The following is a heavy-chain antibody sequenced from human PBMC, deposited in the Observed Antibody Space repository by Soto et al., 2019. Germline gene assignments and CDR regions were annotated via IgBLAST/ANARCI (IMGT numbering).Heavy chain of an antibody. D-gene: IGHD4-17*01. J-gene: IGHJ4*02. CDR2: IYHSGDT. CDR3: ARGTTVTGLDY. CDR1: GDSISSSNW. Sequence: QVQLRESGPGLVKPSGTLSLTCAVSGDSISSSNWWIWVRQPPGKGLEWIGEIYHSGDTNYNPSLKSRVTISVDKSTKQFSLELTSVTAADTAVYYCARGTTVTGLDYWGQGTLVTVSS. V-gene: IGHV4-4*02.